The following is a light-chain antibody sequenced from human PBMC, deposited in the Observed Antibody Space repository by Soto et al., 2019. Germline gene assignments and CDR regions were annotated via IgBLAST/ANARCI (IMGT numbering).Light chain of an antibody. CDR2: AAS. J-gene: IGKJ4*01. V-gene: IGKV1-9*01. CDR3: QQLNSYPLT. CDR1: QGISSY. Sequence: DIQLTQSPSFLSASVGDRVTITCRASQGISSYLAWYQQKPGKAPKLLIYAASTLQIGVPSRFSGSGSGTEFTLTISSLQPEDFATDYCQQLNSYPLTFGGGTKVEIK.